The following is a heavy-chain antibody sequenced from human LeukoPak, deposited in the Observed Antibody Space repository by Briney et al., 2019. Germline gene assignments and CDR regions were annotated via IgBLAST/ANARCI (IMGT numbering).Heavy chain of an antibody. J-gene: IGHJ6*02. CDR2: IYYSGST. D-gene: IGHD4-17*01. CDR3: ARFYGDYPFYYYYYYGMDV. V-gene: IGHV4-59*01. CDR1: GGSIGSYY. Sequence: PSETLSLTCTVSGGSIGSYYWSWIRQPPGKGLEWIGYIYYSGSTNYNPSLKSRVTISVDTSKNQFSLELSSVTAADTAVYYCARFYGDYPFYYYYYYGMDVWGQGTTVTVSS.